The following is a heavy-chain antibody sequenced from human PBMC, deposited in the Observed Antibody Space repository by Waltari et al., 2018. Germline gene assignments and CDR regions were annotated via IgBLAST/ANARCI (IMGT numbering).Heavy chain of an antibody. V-gene: IGHV3-7*01. CDR1: GLSFRNYW. D-gene: IGHD6-13*01. CDR3: TRGGRDSSWYWRD. CDR2: IKQDGSEK. Sequence: EVQLVESGGGLAQPGGSVRRACAGSGLSFRNYWMTWVRQASGKGPEWVANIKQDGSEKYYMDSVKGRFTISRDNAKNSLYLQMNNLRVEDTAVYYCTRGGRDSSWYWRDWGQGTLVTVSS. J-gene: IGHJ4*02.